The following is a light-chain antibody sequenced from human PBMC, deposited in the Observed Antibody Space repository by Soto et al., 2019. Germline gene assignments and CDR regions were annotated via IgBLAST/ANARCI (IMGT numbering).Light chain of an antibody. CDR2: GAS. J-gene: IGKJ1*01. V-gene: IGKV3-20*01. CDR1: QSVRSSY. Sequence: EVVLTQSPGTLSLSPGERATLSCRANQSVRSSYLAWYQQKPGQAPRLRIYGASSRATGIPDRFSGSGSGTDFTLTISRLEPEDFAVYYCPHYGTSWWTFGQGTKVEVK. CDR3: PHYGTSWWT.